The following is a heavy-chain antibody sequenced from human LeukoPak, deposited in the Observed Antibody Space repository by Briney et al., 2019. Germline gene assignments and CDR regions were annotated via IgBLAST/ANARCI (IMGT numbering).Heavy chain of an antibody. CDR1: GFTFSNYA. CDR2: ISGSGGTT. J-gene: IGHJ4*02. D-gene: IGHD6-19*01. Sequence: GGSLRLSCAASGFTFSNYAMSWVRQAPGKGLEWVSAISGSGGTTSYAGSVKGRFTISRDISENTLYLQMNSLRAEDTAIYCCAKTSSGHYYFDYWGQGTLVTVSS. CDR3: AKTSSGHYYFDY. V-gene: IGHV3-23*01.